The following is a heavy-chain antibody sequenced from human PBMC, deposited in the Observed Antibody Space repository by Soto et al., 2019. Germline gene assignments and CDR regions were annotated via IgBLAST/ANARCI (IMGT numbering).Heavy chain of an antibody. J-gene: IGHJ4*02. V-gene: IGHV3-23*01. D-gene: IGHD3-22*01. CDR2: ISGSGGGT. CDR3: AKEGYTYSYDSSGPY. CDR1: GFTFSSYA. Sequence: EVQLLESGGGLVQPGGSLRLSCAASGFTFSSYAMSWVRQAPGKGLEWVSAISGSGGGTYFADSVKGRFTISRDNSKNKVYLQMNSLRAEDTAVYYCAKEGYTYSYDSSGPYWGQGTLVTVSS.